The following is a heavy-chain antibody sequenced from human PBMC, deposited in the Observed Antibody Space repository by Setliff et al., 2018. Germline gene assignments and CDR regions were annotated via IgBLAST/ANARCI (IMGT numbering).Heavy chain of an antibody. CDR1: GGGSINNYY. CDR3: ARAFDSSGYYGESHTHYFDN. Sequence: SETLSLTCTVSGGGSINNYYWSWVRQSPGKGLEWIGFVHFGGSTNYNPSLKRRVTMSLDTSKNQFSLNLYSVTAADTAVYYCARAFDSSGYYGESHTHYFDNWGQGTLVTVSS. J-gene: IGHJ4*01. V-gene: IGHV4-59*08. D-gene: IGHD3-22*01. CDR2: VHFGGST.